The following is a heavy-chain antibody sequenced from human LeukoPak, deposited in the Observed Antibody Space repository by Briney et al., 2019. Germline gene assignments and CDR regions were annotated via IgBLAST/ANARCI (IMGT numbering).Heavy chain of an antibody. CDR2: ISAYNGNT. V-gene: IGHV1-18*01. CDR1: GYTFTSYG. CDR3: ARVSDYDILTGYYKGYYYYYMDV. J-gene: IGHJ6*03. Sequence: ASVKVSCKASGYTFTSYGISWVRQAPGQGLERMGWISAYNGNTNYVQKLQGRVTMTTDTSTSTAYMELRSLRSDDTAVYYCARVSDYDILTGYYKGYYYYYMDVWGKGTTVTISS. D-gene: IGHD3-9*01.